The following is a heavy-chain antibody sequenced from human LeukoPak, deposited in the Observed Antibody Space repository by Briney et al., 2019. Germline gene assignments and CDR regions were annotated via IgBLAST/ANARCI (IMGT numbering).Heavy chain of an antibody. J-gene: IGHJ6*02. V-gene: IGHV4-39*02. Sequence: SETLSLTCTVSGGSISSRAYYWGWIRQPPGKGLEWIATIYFTGSTYYNPSLKSRVTMSVDTSKNQFSLRLSSMTAADTAVYYCAKDPTHHSMDVWGQGTMVTVSS. CDR3: AKDPTHHSMDV. CDR2: IYFTGST. CDR1: GGSISSRAYY. D-gene: IGHD1-14*01.